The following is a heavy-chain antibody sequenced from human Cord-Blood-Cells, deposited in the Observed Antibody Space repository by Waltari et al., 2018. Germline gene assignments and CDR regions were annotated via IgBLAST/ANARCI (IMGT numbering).Heavy chain of an antibody. V-gene: IGHV1-8*03. D-gene: IGHD2-15*01. CDR3: ARGGYCSGGSCYWFDP. CDR1: GYTFTSYD. J-gene: IGHJ5*02. CDR2: MNPNRSNT. Sequence: QVQLVQSGAEVKKPGASVKVSCKASGYTFTSYDINWVRQATGQGLEWMGWMNPNRSNTGYAQKFQGRVTITRNTSISTAYMELSSLRSEDTAVYYCARGGYCSGGSCYWFDPWGQGTLVTVSS.